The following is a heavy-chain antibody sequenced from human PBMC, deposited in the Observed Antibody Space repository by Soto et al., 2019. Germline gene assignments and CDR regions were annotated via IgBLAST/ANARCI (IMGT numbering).Heavy chain of an antibody. Sequence: DSVKVCFKASGYPFTSYGISWVRQAPGQGLEWMGWISAYNGNTNYAQKLQGRVTMTTDTSTSTAYMELRSLRSDDTAVYYCARDGQHYGMDVWGQGTTVTVSS. CDR2: ISAYNGNT. CDR3: ARDGQHYGMDV. J-gene: IGHJ6*01. D-gene: IGHD1-1*01. CDR1: GYPFTSYG. V-gene: IGHV1-18*04.